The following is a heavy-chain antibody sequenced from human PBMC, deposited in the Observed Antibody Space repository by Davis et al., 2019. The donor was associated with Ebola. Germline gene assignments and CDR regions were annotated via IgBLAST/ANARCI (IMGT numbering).Heavy chain of an antibody. Sequence: ASVKVSCKVSGYTLTELSMHWVRQAPGKGLEWMGGFDPDDGETIYAQKFQGRVTMTEDTSTDTAYMELRSLRSGDTAVYYCATDRGSSGWGVYWGQATLVTVSS. D-gene: IGHD6-25*01. CDR3: ATDRGSSGWGVY. CDR1: GYTLTELS. CDR2: FDPDDGET. J-gene: IGHJ4*02. V-gene: IGHV1-24*01.